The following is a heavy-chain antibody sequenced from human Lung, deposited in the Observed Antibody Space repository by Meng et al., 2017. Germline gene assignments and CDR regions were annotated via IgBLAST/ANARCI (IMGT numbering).Heavy chain of an antibody. V-gene: IGHV4-4*02. CDR2: IYHSGST. Sequence: QVQLQEAGPGLVKPSGTLSLTCAVSGGSISSDNWWSWVRQPPGKGLEWIGEIYHSGSTNYSPSLKSRITIPVDKPKNQFSLTLSSVTAADTAVYYCTKNDFYCLGYWGQGTLVTVSS. CDR1: GGSISSDNW. CDR3: TKNDFYCLGY. J-gene: IGHJ4*02. D-gene: IGHD2-21*01.